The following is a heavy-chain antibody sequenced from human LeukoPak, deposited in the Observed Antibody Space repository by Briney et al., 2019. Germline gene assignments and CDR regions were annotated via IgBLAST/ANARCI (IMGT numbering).Heavy chain of an antibody. CDR1: GFTFSSYG. Sequence: GGSLRLSCAASGFTFSSYGMHWVRQAPGKGLEYVSAISSNGGSTYYGNSVKGRFTISRDNSKNTLYLQMGSLSAENMAVYYCARPRSPRNIVGATDYWGQGTLVTVSS. CDR2: ISSNGGST. D-gene: IGHD1-26*01. V-gene: IGHV3-64*01. J-gene: IGHJ4*02. CDR3: ARPRSPRNIVGATDY.